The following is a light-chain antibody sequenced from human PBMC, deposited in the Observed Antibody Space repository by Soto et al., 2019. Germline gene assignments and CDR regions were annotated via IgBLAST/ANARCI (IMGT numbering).Light chain of an antibody. Sequence: QSALTQPASVSGSPGQSITISCTGSSSDIGTYNYVSWYQQHPGKAPKFIIYEVSNRPSGVSNRFSGSKSGNTASLTISGLQAEDEADYYCTSYISSSGNWVFGGGTKLTVL. CDR3: TSYISSSGNWV. CDR1: SSDIGTYNY. V-gene: IGLV2-14*01. CDR2: EVS. J-gene: IGLJ3*02.